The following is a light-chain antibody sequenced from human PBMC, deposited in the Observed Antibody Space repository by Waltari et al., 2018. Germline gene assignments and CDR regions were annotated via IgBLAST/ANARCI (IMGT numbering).Light chain of an antibody. Sequence: SCRASQSVSRALAWYQQKPGQAPRLLSYGASNRATGIPDRVSGSGSGTDFSLTIRRLEPEDFAVYYCQHYVRLPVTFGQGTKVEIK. CDR1: QSVSRA. CDR2: GAS. V-gene: IGKV3-20*01. J-gene: IGKJ1*01. CDR3: QHYVRLPVT.